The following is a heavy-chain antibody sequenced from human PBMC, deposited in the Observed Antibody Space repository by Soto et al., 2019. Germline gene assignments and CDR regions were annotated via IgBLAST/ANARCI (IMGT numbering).Heavy chain of an antibody. Sequence: ASVKVSCKASGYTFTSYAMHCVRQAPGQRLEWMGWINAGNGNTKYSQKFQGRVTITRDTSASTAYMELSSLRSEDTAVYYCARALPMMMFDFWGQGTLVTVSS. CDR3: ARALPMMMFDF. J-gene: IGHJ4*02. CDR2: INAGNGNT. D-gene: IGHD3-16*01. V-gene: IGHV1-3*01. CDR1: GYTFTSYA.